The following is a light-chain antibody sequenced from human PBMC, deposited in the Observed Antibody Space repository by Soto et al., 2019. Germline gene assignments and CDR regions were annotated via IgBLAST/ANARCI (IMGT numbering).Light chain of an antibody. CDR2: EVS. Sequence: QSVLTQPASVSGSPGQSITISCTGTSSDVGGYNYVSWYQQHPGKAPKLMIYEVSNRPSGVSNRFSGSNSGNTASLTISGLQAEDEGFYYCSSYTSSTTPWVFGGGTKVTVL. CDR1: SSDVGGYNY. V-gene: IGLV2-14*01. CDR3: SSYTSSTTPWV. J-gene: IGLJ3*02.